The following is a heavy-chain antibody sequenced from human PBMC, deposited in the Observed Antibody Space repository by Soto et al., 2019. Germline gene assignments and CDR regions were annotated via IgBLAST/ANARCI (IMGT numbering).Heavy chain of an antibody. CDR1: GFIFSDYD. CDR2: ISISGTYT. CDR3: VRQKGTY. V-gene: IGHV3-11*05. J-gene: IGHJ4*02. Sequence: HVQLVESGGGLVKPGGSLRLSCAASGFIFSDYDMTWMRQAPGKGLEWVSYISISGTYTNYADSVKGRFTISRDNAKNSLYLQMNNLRAEDTAVYYCVRQKGTYWGQGTLLTVSS.